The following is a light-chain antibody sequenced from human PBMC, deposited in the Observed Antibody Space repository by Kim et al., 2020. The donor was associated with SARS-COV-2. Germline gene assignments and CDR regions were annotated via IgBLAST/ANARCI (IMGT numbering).Light chain of an antibody. Sequence: STGQSITIACTGTSSDVGSYNLVSWYQQHPGKAPKLMIYEVSKRPSGVSNRFSGSKSGNTASLTISGLQAEDEADYYCCSYAGSAVFGGGTQLTVL. J-gene: IGLJ7*01. CDR3: CSYAGSAV. V-gene: IGLV2-23*02. CDR1: SSDVGSYNL. CDR2: EVS.